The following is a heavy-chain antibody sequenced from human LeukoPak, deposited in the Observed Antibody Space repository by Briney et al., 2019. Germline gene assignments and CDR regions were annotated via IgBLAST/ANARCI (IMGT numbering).Heavy chain of an antibody. CDR2: ISSSSSYI. D-gene: IGHD4-17*01. CDR1: GFTFSSYS. J-gene: IGHJ4*02. V-gene: IGHV3-21*01. Sequence: GGSLRLSCAASGFTFSSYSMNWVRQAPGKGLEWVSSISSSSSYIYYADSVKGRFTISRDNAKNSLYLQMNSLRAEDTAVYYCARVLTAVIPYLDYWGQGTLVTVSP. CDR3: ARVLTAVIPYLDY.